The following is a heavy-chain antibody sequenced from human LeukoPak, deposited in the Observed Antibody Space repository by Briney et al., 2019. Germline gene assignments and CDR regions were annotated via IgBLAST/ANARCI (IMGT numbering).Heavy chain of an antibody. CDR2: ISGSGGST. J-gene: IGHJ6*03. Sequence: GGSLRLSCAASGFTFSSYAMSWVRQAPGKGLEWVSAISGSGGSTYYADSVKGRFTISRDNAKNSLYLHMNSLRAEDTALYYCARIGDPGIYSYYMDVWGKGTTVIVSS. CDR1: GFTFSSYA. V-gene: IGHV3-23*01. CDR3: ARIGDPGIYSYYMDV. D-gene: IGHD2-21*02.